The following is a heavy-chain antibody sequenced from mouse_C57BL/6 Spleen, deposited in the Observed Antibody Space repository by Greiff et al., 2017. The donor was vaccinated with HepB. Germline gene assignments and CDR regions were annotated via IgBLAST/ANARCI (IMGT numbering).Heavy chain of an antibody. CDR3: ARYEGDYGTYAMDY. CDR1: GFTFTDYY. V-gene: IGHV7-3*01. Sequence: EVHLVESGGGLVQPGGSLSLSCAASGFTFTDYYMSWVRQPPGKALEWLGFIRNKANGYTTEYSASVKGRFTISRDNSQSILYLQMNALRAEDSATYYCARYEGDYGTYAMDYWGQGTSVTVSS. J-gene: IGHJ4*01. D-gene: IGHD2-4*01. CDR2: IRNKANGYTT.